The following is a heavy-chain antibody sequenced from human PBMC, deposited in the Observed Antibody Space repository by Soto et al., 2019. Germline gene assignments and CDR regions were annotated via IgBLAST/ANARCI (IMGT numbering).Heavy chain of an antibody. J-gene: IGHJ4*02. D-gene: IGHD6-19*01. CDR1: GFTFSSYG. CDR2: ISYDGSNK. CDR3: AKVQAVAGYYFDY. Sequence: PGGSLRLSCAASGFTFSSYGMHWVRQAPGKGLEWVAVISYDGSNKYYADSVKGRFTISRDNSKNTLYLQMNSLRAEDTAVYYCAKVQAVAGYYFDYWGQGTLVTVSS. V-gene: IGHV3-30*18.